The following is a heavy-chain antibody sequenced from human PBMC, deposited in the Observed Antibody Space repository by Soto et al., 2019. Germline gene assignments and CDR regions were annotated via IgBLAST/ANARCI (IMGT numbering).Heavy chain of an antibody. CDR2: IFPGDSDS. V-gene: IGHV5-51*01. CDR3: ARREASLRLYYDSGMDV. D-gene: IGHD3-16*02. CDR1: GYSFTNYW. J-gene: IGHJ6*02. Sequence: GESLKISCKGSGYSFTNYWIGWVRQMPGQGLEWMGLIFPGDSDSKYSPSFQGQVTISADKSISTADLLWGSWRASEPAMYFGARREASLRLYYDSGMDVGGQGTTVTVP.